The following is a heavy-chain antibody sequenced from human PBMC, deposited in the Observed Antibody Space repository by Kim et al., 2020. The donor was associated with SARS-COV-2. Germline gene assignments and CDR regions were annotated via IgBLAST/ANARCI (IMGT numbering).Heavy chain of an antibody. D-gene: IGHD3-10*01. J-gene: IGHJ5*02. Sequence: GGSLRLSCAASGFTFSSFYISWVRQAPGKGLEWVANIKEDGSEKYYVDSVKGRFTISRDNAKNSLYLEMNSLRAEDTAVYHCARQRDYYYGSGRFRWFDPWGQGTLVIVSS. CDR1: GFTFSSFY. CDR3: ARQRDYYYGSGRFRWFDP. V-gene: IGHV3-7*01. CDR2: IKEDGSEK.